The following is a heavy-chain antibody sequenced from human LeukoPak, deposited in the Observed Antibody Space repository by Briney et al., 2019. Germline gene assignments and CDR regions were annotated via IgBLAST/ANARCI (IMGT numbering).Heavy chain of an antibody. D-gene: IGHD1-7*01. J-gene: IGHJ4*02. Sequence: SETLSLTCAVYGGSFSGYYWSWIRQPPGKGLEWIGEINHSGSTNYNPSLKSRVTISVDTSKNQFSLKLSSVTAADTAVYYCAREAGTTDGAFDYWGQGTLVTVSS. CDR2: INHSGST. V-gene: IGHV4-34*01. CDR3: AREAGTTDGAFDY. CDR1: GGSFSGYY.